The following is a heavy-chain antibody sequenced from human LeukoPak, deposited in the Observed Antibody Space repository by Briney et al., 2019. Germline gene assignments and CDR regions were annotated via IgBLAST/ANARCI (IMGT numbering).Heavy chain of an antibody. CDR2: ISWNSGSI. Sequence: GGSLRLSCAASGFTFDDYAMHWVRQAPGKGLEWVSGISWNSGSIGYADSVKGRFTISRDNAKNSLYLQMNSLRAEDTALYYCAKSAYGGYAGYFDYWGQGTLVTVSS. J-gene: IGHJ4*02. D-gene: IGHD5-12*01. CDR1: GFTFDDYA. CDR3: AKSAYGGYAGYFDY. V-gene: IGHV3-9*01.